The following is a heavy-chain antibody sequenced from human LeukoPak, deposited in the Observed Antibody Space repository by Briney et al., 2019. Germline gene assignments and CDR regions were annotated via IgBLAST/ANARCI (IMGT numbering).Heavy chain of an antibody. J-gene: IGHJ4*02. CDR2: IYSDNT. V-gene: IGHV3-53*01. CDR1: GFTVSSNS. CDR3: ARDEGGYAPGH. Sequence: GGSLRLSCTVSGFTVSSNSMSWVRQAPGKGLEWVSFIYSDNTHYSDSVKGRFTISRDHSNNTLYLQMNSLRADATAVYYCARDEGGYAPGHWGPGTLATVSS. D-gene: IGHD3-22*01.